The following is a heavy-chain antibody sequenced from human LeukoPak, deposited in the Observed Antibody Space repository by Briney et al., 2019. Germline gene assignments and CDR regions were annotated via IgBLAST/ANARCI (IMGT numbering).Heavy chain of an antibody. CDR1: GFTFSSYA. V-gene: IGHV3-30-3*01. Sequence: GGSLRLSCAASGFTFSSYAMSWVRQAPGKGLEWVAVISYDGSNKYYADSVKGRFTISRDNSKNTLYLQMNSLRAEDTAVYYCARDLAYCGGDCYSGFDYWGQGTLVTVSS. CDR2: ISYDGSNK. D-gene: IGHD2-21*02. J-gene: IGHJ4*02. CDR3: ARDLAYCGGDCYSGFDY.